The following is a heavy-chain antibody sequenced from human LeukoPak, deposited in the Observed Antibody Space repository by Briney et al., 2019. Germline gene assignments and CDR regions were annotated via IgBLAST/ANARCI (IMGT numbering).Heavy chain of an antibody. D-gene: IGHD4-17*01. Sequence: GGSLRLSCAASGFTVSSNYMSWVRQAPGKGLEWVPVIYSGGSTYYADSVKGRFTISRDNSKNTLYLQMNSLRAEDTAVYYCAKAYGDYYYYYGMDVWGQGTTVTVSS. CDR3: AKAYGDYYYYYGMDV. J-gene: IGHJ6*02. V-gene: IGHV3-53*01. CDR1: GFTVSSNY. CDR2: IYSGGST.